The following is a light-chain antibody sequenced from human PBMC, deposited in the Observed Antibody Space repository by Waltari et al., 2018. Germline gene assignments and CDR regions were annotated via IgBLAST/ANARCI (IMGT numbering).Light chain of an antibody. V-gene: IGLV2-14*03. CDR1: SSDSVDYDF. CDR2: DVT. J-gene: IGLJ3*02. Sequence: QSALTQPASVSGSPGQSVTISCTGTSSDSVDYDFVSWYQQHPGKAPKLIIFDVTTRPSGVSNRFSGSKSGITASLTISGLQAEDEADYFCSSYPRTGTWLFGGGTKLTVL. CDR3: SSYPRTGTWL.